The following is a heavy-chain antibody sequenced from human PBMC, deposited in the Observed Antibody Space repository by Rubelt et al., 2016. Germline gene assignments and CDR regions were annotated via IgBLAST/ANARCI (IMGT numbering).Heavy chain of an antibody. CDR2: IYPSGTT. CDR3: ARGNVVGILDGCEI. J-gene: IGHJ3*02. D-gene: IGHD2-21*01. Sequence: QLQLQESGPGLVKPSETLSLACTVSGDSSTAYSWSWIRQPPGKGLEWIGYIYPSGTTNYSPSLKSRVTMSVDTSKNQFSLTLTFVTAADTAVYYCARGNVVGILDGCEIWGQGTTVTVSS. CDR1: GDSSTAYS. V-gene: IGHV4-4*07.